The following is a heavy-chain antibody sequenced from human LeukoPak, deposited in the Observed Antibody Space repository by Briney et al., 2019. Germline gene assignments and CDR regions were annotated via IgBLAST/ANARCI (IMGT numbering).Heavy chain of an antibody. Sequence: PSETLSLTCTVSGGSVSSGRYYWSWIRQPPGKGLEWIGYIYYSGSTNYNPSLKSRVTIPVDTSKNQVSLKLSSVTAADTAVYYCARAEDYDFWSGYSYYFDYWGQGTLVTASS. J-gene: IGHJ4*02. CDR1: GGSVSSGRYY. CDR3: ARAEDYDFWSGYSYYFDY. CDR2: IYYSGST. D-gene: IGHD3-3*01. V-gene: IGHV4-61*01.